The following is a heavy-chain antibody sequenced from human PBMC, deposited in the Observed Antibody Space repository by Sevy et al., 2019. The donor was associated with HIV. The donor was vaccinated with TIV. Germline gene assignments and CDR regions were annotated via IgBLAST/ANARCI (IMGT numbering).Heavy chain of an antibody. Sequence: ASVKVSCKASGYTFTGYDINWVRQATGQGLEWMGWMNPNSGNTGYAQMFQGRVTMTRNTSISTAYMELSSLRSEDTAVYYCARVLYYYDSSGYSYYFDYWGQGPLVTVSS. CDR3: ARVLYYYDSSGYSYYFDY. V-gene: IGHV1-8*01. CDR1: GYTFTGYD. CDR2: MNPNSGNT. J-gene: IGHJ4*02. D-gene: IGHD3-22*01.